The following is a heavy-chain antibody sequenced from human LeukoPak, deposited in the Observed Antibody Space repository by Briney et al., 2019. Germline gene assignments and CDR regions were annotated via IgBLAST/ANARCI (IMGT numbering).Heavy chain of an antibody. CDR1: GFTSSSHG. V-gene: IGHV3-48*01. J-gene: IGHJ4*02. D-gene: IGHD2-15*01. CDR2: ISDSGSTA. CDR3: AKGVDSGATCYSSIDC. Sequence: GGSLRLSCAASGFTSSSHGMSWVRQAPGQGLEWVSYISDSGSTANYADSVKGRFTISIDNAKNTLYLQMNSLRAEDTAVYYCAKGVDSGATCYSSIDCWGQGTLVTVSP.